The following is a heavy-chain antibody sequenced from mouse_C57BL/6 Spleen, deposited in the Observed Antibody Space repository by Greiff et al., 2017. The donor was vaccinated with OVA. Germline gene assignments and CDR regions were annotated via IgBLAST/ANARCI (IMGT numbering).Heavy chain of an antibody. D-gene: IGHD1-2*01. J-gene: IGHJ2*01. CDR1: GYTFTSYW. V-gene: IGHV1-64*01. CDR3: ARDYGSLRGDY. Sequence: QVQLQQPGAELVKPGASVKLSCKASGYTFTSYWMHWVKQRPGQGLEWIGMIHPNSGSTNYNEKFKSKATLTVDKSSSTAYMQLSSLTSEDSAVYYCARDYGSLRGDYWGQGTTLTVSS. CDR2: IHPNSGST.